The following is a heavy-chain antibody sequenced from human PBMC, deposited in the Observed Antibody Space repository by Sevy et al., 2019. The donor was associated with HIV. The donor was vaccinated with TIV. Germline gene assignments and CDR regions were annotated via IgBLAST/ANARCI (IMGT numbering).Heavy chain of an antibody. Sequence: GGSLRLSCAASAFTFDIYGMTWVRQPPGKGLEWVSYILAGGKVPRYADSVKGRFTISRDNSKNILYLQMNSLRAEDTAVYYGAKRGSGGGDNRHLDSWGQGTLVTVSS. V-gene: IGHV3-23*01. D-gene: IGHD2-21*02. CDR3: AKRGSGGGDNRHLDS. CDR1: AFTFDIYG. J-gene: IGHJ4*02. CDR2: ILAGGKVP.